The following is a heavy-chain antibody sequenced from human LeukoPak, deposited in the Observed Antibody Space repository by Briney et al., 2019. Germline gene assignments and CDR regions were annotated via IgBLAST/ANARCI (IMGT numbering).Heavy chain of an antibody. CDR2: IRYDGSNK. CDR1: GFTFSSYG. D-gene: IGHD6-13*01. J-gene: IGHJ4*02. CDR3: AKVRGLIAVAGTQEGDFDY. V-gene: IGHV3-30*02. Sequence: GGSLRLSCAASGFTFSSYGMHWVRQAPGKGLEWVAFIRYDGSNKYYADSVKGRFTISRDNSKNTLYLQMNSLRAEDTAVYYCAKVRGLIAVAGTQEGDFDYWGQGTLVTVSS.